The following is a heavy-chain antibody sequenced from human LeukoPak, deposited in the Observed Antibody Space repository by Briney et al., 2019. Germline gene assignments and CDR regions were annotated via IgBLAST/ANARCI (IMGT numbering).Heavy chain of an antibody. CDR2: IKSKTDGGTT. CDR1: GFTFSNAW. CDR3: TTFYGSGSYYPEYFQH. Sequence: GGSLRLSCAASGFTFSNAWMSWVRQAPGKGLEWVGRIKSKTDGGTTDYAAPVKGRFTISRDDSKNTLYLQMNSLKTEDTAVYYCTTFYGSGSYYPEYFQHWGQGTLVTVSS. D-gene: IGHD3-10*01. V-gene: IGHV3-15*01. J-gene: IGHJ1*01.